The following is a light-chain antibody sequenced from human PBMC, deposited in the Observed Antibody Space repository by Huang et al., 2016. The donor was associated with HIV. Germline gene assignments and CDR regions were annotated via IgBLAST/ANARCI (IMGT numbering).Light chain of an antibody. CDR3: QQSYSMLLT. Sequence: DIQMTQSPSSLSASVGDRVTITCRASWSISRYLHWFQQKPGKAPKLLIYAASYLESGVPSRFSGSGSGTDFTLTISGLQPEDSATYFCQQSYSMLLTFGGGTKVEIK. V-gene: IGKV1-39*01. J-gene: IGKJ4*01. CDR1: WSISRY. CDR2: AAS.